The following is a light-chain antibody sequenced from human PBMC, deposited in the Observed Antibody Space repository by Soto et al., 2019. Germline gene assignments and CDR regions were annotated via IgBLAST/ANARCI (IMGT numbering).Light chain of an antibody. CDR2: EVS. CDR1: SSDVGGYKY. CDR3: TSKTSTSPYV. Sequence: QSALTQPASVSGSPGQSITISCTGTSSDVGGYKYVSWYQQHPGKAPKFLIYEVSNRPSGVSSRFSGSKSGNTASLTISGLQAEDEADYYCTSKTSTSPYVFGTAKKVTV. J-gene: IGLJ1*01. V-gene: IGLV2-14*01.